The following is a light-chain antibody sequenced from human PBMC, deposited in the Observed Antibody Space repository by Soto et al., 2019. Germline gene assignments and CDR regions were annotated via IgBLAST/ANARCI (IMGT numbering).Light chain of an antibody. CDR3: TSYTSSSTWV. CDR1: SRDVGGYKY. V-gene: IGLV2-14*01. Sequence: QSVLTQPASVSGSPGQSITISCTGTSRDVGGYKYVSWYQQHPGKAPKLMIYEVDHRPSGISNRFSGSKSGNTASLTISGLQAEDEADYYCTSYTSSSTWVFGGGTQLTVL. J-gene: IGLJ3*02. CDR2: EVD.